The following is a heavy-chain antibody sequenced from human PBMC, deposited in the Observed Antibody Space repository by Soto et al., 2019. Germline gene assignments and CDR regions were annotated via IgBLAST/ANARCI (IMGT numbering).Heavy chain of an antibody. J-gene: IGHJ4*02. Sequence: QVTLKESGPVLVKPTETLTLTCTVSGFSLSNARMAVSWIRQPPGKALEWLAHIFWNDETSYSPSLRSRLTISKDTSKSQVVLTMTNMDPVDTATYYCARPAHSSSWLSFSYWGQGTLVTVSS. D-gene: IGHD6-13*01. CDR2: IFWNDET. V-gene: IGHV2-26*01. CDR1: GFSLSNARMA. CDR3: ARPAHSSSWLSFSY.